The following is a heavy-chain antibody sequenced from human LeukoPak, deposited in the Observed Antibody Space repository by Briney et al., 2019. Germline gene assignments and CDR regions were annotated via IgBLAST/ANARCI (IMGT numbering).Heavy chain of an antibody. J-gene: IGHJ4*02. CDR3: ARESAGFDY. CDR1: GFSFSSYW. V-gene: IGHV3-21*01. Sequence: PGGSLRLSCAASGFSFSSYWMTWVRQAPGKGLEWVSSISSSSSYIYYADSVKGRFTISRDNAKNSLYLQMSSLRAEDTAVYYCARESAGFDYWGQGTLVTVSS. CDR2: ISSSSSYI.